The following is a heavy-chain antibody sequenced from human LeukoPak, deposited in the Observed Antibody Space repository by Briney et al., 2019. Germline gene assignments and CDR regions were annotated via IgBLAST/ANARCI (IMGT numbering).Heavy chain of an antibody. D-gene: IGHD2-8*01. CDR1: GFTFSSCA. CDR3: AKDAGAVLMADYFDY. Sequence: GGSLRLSCAASGFTFSSCAMSWVRQAPGKGLEWVSAISGSGGSTYYADSVKGRFTISRDNSKNTLYLQMNSLRAEDTAVYYCAKDAGAVLMADYFDYWGQGTLVTVSS. CDR2: ISGSGGST. V-gene: IGHV3-23*01. J-gene: IGHJ4*02.